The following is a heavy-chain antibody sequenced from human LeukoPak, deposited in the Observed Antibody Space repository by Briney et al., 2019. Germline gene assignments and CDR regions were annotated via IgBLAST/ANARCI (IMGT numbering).Heavy chain of an antibody. D-gene: IGHD2-2*03. V-gene: IGHV4-61*02. CDR3: ARAGYCSSTSCQWVPLV. J-gene: IGHJ6*02. CDR1: GGSISSGSYY. CDR2: IYTSGST. Sequence: PSQTLSLTCTVSGGSISSGSYYWSWIRQPAGKGLEWIGRIYTSGSTNYNPSLTSRVTISVDTSKNQFSLKLSSVTAADTAVYYCARAGYCSSTSCQWVPLVWGQGTTVTVSS.